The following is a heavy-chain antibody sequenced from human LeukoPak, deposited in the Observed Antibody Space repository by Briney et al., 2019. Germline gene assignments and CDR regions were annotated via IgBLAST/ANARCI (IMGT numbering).Heavy chain of an antibody. CDR3: AREDIVVVVAATRGGYYGMDV. J-gene: IGHJ6*02. D-gene: IGHD2-15*01. CDR2: INPNSGGT. Sequence: ASVKVSCKASGYTFTGYYMHWGRQAPGRGLEWMGWINPNSGGTNYAQKFHGRVTMTRDTSISTAYMELSRLRSDDTAVYYCAREDIVVVVAATRGGYYGMDVWGQGTTVTVSS. V-gene: IGHV1-2*02. CDR1: GYTFTGYY.